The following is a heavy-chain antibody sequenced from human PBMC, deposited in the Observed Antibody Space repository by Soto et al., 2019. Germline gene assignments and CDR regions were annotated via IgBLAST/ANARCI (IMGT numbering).Heavy chain of an antibody. D-gene: IGHD2-15*01. J-gene: IGHJ4*02. CDR2: LIPIFGTA. CDR1: GGTFSIYA. Sequence: QVQLVQSGAEVKKPGSSVKVSCKASGGTFSIYAISWVRQAPGQGLEWMGGLIPIFGTAYYAQKFQGRGTITADESTSTAYMVRSSLRSEDTAVYYWAIESRYCSGGSCYFLAGMDYWGQGTLVTVSS. CDR3: AIESRYCSGGSCYFLAGMDY. V-gene: IGHV1-69*12.